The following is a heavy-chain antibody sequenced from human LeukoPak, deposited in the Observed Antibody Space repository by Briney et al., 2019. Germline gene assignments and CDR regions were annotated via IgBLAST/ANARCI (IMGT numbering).Heavy chain of an antibody. CDR3: ARDLFWVTGTYYDILTGTRRAFDI. Sequence: NPSETLSLTCTVSGGSISSYYWSWIRQPPGKGLEWIGYIYYSGSTNYNPSLKSRVTISVDTSKNQFSLKLSSVTAADTAVYYCARDLFWVTGTYYDILTGTRRAFDIWGQGTMVTVSS. J-gene: IGHJ3*02. CDR2: IYYSGST. D-gene: IGHD3-9*01. V-gene: IGHV4-59*01. CDR1: GGSISSYY.